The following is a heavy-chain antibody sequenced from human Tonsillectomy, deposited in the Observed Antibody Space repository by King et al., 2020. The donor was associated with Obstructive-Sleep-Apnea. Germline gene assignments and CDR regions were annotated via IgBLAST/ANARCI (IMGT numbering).Heavy chain of an antibody. V-gene: IGHV3-15*01. CDR3: TRGSAAAYFDY. D-gene: IGHD6-13*01. CDR1: EFTFSNAW. CDR2: ISTKTDGAST. Sequence: VQLVQSGGGLVKAEGSLRLSCAASEFTFSNAWRSWVRQVPGKGLEWVGRISTKTDGASTDYAAPVKGRFIISRDDSKNTLYLQMNSLKIEDTAVYYCTRGSAAAYFDYWGQGTLVTVSS. J-gene: IGHJ4*02.